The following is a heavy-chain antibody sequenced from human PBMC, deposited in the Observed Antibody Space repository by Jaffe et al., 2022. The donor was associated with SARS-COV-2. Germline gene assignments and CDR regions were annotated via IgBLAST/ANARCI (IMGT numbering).Heavy chain of an antibody. Sequence: QEQLVESGGGVVQPGRSLRLSCAASGFTFDSYGMHWVRQAPGKGLEWVAVIWNDGGNKYYADSVKGRFTISRDNSKNTLFLQMNSLRGEDTAVYYCARGLGRGWYPPVYWGQGTLVTVSS. CDR3: ARGLGRGWYPPVY. V-gene: IGHV3-33*01. D-gene: IGHD6-19*01. J-gene: IGHJ4*02. CDR2: IWNDGGNK. CDR1: GFTFDSYG.